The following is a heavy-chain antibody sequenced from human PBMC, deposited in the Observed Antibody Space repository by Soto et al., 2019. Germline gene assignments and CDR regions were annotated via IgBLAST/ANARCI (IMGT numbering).Heavy chain of an antibody. CDR1: GGTFSSYA. CDR2: IIPIFGTA. Sequence: RASVKVSCKASGGTFSSYAISWVRQAPGQGLEWMGGIIPIFGTANYAQKFQGRVTITADESTSTAYMELSSLRSEDTAVYYCARTWGGYSYGYGDYYYYYGMDVWGQGTTVTVSS. J-gene: IGHJ6*02. CDR3: ARTWGGYSYGYGDYYYYYGMDV. D-gene: IGHD5-18*01. V-gene: IGHV1-69*13.